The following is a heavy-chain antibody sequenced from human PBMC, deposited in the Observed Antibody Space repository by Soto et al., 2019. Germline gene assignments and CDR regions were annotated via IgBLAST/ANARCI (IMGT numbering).Heavy chain of an antibody. Sequence: QLQLQESGPGLVKPSETLSLTCSVSDDSINSDKYYWGWIRQPPGKGLEWIGSIYYRGNAYYTPSLQPRVTLSLDKSKSQSSLKLNSVTAADSAVYFCARLEVLATISYYFDFWGPGALVTVSS. CDR2: IYYRGNA. D-gene: IGHD5-12*01. CDR3: ARLEVLATISYYFDF. V-gene: IGHV4-39*01. CDR1: DDSINSDKYY. J-gene: IGHJ4*02.